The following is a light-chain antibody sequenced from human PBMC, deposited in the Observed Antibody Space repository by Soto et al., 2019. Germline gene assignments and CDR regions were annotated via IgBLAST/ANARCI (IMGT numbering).Light chain of an antibody. V-gene: IGLV2-18*01. CDR3: CIYTSSSTYV. CDR1: SSDVGSYTL. Sequence: QSVLTQPPSVSGSPGQSVTISCTGTSSDVGSYTLVSWYQQPPGTAPKLMIYEVSNRPSGVPDRFSGSKSGNTASLTISGLQAEDEADYYCCIYTSSSTYVFGTGTKVTVL. CDR2: EVS. J-gene: IGLJ1*01.